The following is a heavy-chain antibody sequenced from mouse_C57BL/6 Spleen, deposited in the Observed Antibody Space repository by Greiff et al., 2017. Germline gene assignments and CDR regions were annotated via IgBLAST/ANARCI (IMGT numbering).Heavy chain of an antibody. J-gene: IGHJ4*01. Sequence: EVHLVESEGGLVQPGSSMKLSCTASGFTFSDYYMAWVRQVPEKGLEWVANINYDGSSTYYLDSLKSRFIISRDNAKNILYLQMSSLKSEDTATYYCARYFIYDGYHYAMDYWGQGTSVTVSS. CDR1: GFTFSDYY. CDR2: INYDGSST. CDR3: ARYFIYDGYHYAMDY. D-gene: IGHD2-3*01. V-gene: IGHV5-16*01.